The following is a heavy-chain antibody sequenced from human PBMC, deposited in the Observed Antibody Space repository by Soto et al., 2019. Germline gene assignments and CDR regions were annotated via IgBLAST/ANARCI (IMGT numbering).Heavy chain of an antibody. V-gene: IGHV3-21*01. CDR2: IRSSSSYI. CDR3: AREPPYPSYCSSTSCYGDYFDY. Sequence: GGSLELYFADTGSTFCRYSMKWVGTSPGRGREWVSSIRSSSSYIYYADSVKGRFTISRDNAKNTLYLQMNSLRAEDTAVYYCAREPPYPSYCSSTSCYGDYFDYWGQGT. J-gene: IGHJ4*02. CDR1: GSTFCRYS. D-gene: IGHD2-2*01.